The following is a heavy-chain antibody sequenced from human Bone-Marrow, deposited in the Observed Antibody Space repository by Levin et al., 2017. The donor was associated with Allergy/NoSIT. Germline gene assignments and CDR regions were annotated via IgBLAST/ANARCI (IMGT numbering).Heavy chain of an antibody. Sequence: GGSLRLSCAASGFTFSSYGMHWVRQAPGKGLEWVAVITYDGSNKYYADSVKGRFTISRDNSKNTLYLQMNSLRAADTAVYYCAKDPHASLVWFGERLPYDYYRDVWGKGTTVTVSS. CDR3: AKDPHASLVWFGERLPYDYYRDV. J-gene: IGHJ6*03. D-gene: IGHD3-10*01. V-gene: IGHV3-30*18. CDR2: ITYDGSNK. CDR1: GFTFSSYG.